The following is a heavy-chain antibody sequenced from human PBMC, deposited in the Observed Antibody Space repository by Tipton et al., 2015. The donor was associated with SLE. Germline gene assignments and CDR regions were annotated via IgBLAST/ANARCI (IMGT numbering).Heavy chain of an antibody. CDR3: ARGRVQLWYGGYFDY. CDR2: INHSGST. V-gene: IGHV4-34*01. J-gene: IGHJ4*02. Sequence: TLSLTCTVSGGSISSHYWSWIRQPPGKGLEWIGEINHSGSTNYNPSLKSRVTISVDTSKNQFSLKLSSVTAADTAVYYCARGRVQLWYGGYFDYWGQGTLVTVSS. D-gene: IGHD5-18*01. CDR1: GGSISSHY.